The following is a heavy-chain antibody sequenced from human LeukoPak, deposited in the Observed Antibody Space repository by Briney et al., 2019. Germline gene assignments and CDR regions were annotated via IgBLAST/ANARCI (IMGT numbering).Heavy chain of an antibody. CDR2: IRYDGSNK. CDR1: GFTFSSYW. V-gene: IGHV3-30*02. CDR3: AGLLWFGELLDRKDFGY. Sequence: PGGSLRLSCAASGFTFSSYWMSWVRQAPGKGLEWVAFIRYDGSNKYYADSVKGRFTISRDNSKNTLYLQMNSLRAEDTAVYYCAGLLWFGELLDRKDFGYWGQGTLVTVSS. J-gene: IGHJ4*02. D-gene: IGHD3-10*01.